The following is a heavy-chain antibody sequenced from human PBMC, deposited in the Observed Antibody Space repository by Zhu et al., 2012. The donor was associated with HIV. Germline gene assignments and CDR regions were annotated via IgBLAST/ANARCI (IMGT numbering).Heavy chain of an antibody. CDR1: GASFSSYY. CDR3: AGQIAVADARPGYFDR. Sequence: QVQLQQWGAGRLKPSETLSLTCAVYGASFSSYYWTWLRQSPGKGLERIGDINHSGNTNYNSSFKSRVTISIDNSKNQFSLSLKSVTADDSAVYFCAGQIAVADARPGYFDRWGQGTLVTVSS. J-gene: IGHJ1*01. D-gene: IGHD2-21*01. CDR2: INHSGNT. V-gene: IGHV4-34*01.